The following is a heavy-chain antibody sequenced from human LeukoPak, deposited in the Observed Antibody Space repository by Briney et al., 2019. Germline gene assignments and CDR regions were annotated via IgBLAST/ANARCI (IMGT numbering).Heavy chain of an antibody. D-gene: IGHD5-12*01. CDR3: AKNPRQNRGYGYVMEVRGPFDY. CDR2: ISGSGGST. J-gene: IGHJ4*02. V-gene: IGHV3-23*01. Sequence: GGSLRLSCAASGFTFSSYAMSWVRQAPGKGLEWVSAISGSGGSTYYADSVKGRFTISRDNSKNTLYLQMNSLRAEDTAVYYLAKNPRQNRGYGYVMEVRGPFDYWGQGTLVTGSS. CDR1: GFTFSSYA.